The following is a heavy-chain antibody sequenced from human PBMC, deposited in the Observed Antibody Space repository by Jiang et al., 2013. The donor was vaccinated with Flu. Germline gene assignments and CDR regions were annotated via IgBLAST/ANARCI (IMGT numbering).Heavy chain of an antibody. CDR1: GGSISSDN. V-gene: IGHV4-59*01. CDR2: MYYSGST. J-gene: IGHJ4*02. Sequence: PGLVKPSETLSLTCIVSGGSISSDNWSWIRQPPGKGLEWIGYMYYSGSTKYNPSLKSRVTISVDTSKNQFSLKLSSVTAADTAVYYCARDSGSVGSTAIDYWGPGTLVTVSS. CDR3: ARDSGSVGSTAIDY. D-gene: IGHD5/OR15-5a*01.